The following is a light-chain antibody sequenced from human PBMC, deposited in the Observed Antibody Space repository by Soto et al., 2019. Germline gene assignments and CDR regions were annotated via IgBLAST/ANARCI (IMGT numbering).Light chain of an antibody. CDR2: GAT. V-gene: IGKV1-39*01. Sequence: DIQMTQSPSSLSASVGDRVTITCRASQSISTYLSWYQQKPGKAPKLLIYGATRLQSGAPSRFTGSGSGTEFTLTISSLQPEDFATYSCQQSYSNPPTFAQGTKVDIK. CDR3: QQSYSNPPT. CDR1: QSISTY. J-gene: IGKJ2*01.